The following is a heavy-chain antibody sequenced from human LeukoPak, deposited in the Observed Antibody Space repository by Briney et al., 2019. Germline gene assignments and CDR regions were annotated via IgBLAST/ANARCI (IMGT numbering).Heavy chain of an antibody. V-gene: IGHV4-59*01. CDR3: ARPMVRGVIDAFDI. CDR1: GGSFSSYY. D-gene: IGHD3-10*01. J-gene: IGHJ3*02. Sequence: SETLSLTCTVSGGSFSSYYWSWIRQPPGKGLEWIGYIYYSGSTNYNPSLKSRVTISVDTSKNQFSLKPSSVTAADTAVYYCARPMVRGVIDAFDIWGQGTMVTVSS. CDR2: IYYSGST.